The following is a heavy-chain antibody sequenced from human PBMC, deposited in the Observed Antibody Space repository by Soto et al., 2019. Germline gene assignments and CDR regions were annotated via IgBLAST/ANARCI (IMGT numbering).Heavy chain of an antibody. CDR1: GGSISSYY. J-gene: IGHJ3*02. CDR2: IYYSGST. Sequence: SETLSLTCTVSGGSISSYYWSWIRQPPGKGLEWVGYIYYSGSTNYNPSLKSRVTISVDTSKNQFSLKLSSVTAADTAVYYCAREDYYDSSGRGFDIWGQGTMVTVSS. D-gene: IGHD3-22*01. V-gene: IGHV4-59*12. CDR3: AREDYYDSSGRGFDI.